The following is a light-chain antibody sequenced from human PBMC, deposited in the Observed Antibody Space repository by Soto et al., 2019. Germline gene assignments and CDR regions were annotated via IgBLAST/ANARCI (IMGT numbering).Light chain of an antibody. CDR1: QSISNW. V-gene: IGKV1-5*03. J-gene: IGKJ1*01. CDR2: KAS. Sequence: DIQMTQSPSTLSASVGDRVTITCRASQSISNWLAWYQQKPGKAPKLLIYKASSLETGVPSRFSGSGSETEFTLTITSLQPDDFATYYCQQYNTYWTFGQGTKVEIK. CDR3: QQYNTYWT.